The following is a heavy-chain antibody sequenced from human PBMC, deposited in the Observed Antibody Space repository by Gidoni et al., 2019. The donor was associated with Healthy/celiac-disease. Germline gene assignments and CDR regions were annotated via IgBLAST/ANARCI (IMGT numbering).Heavy chain of an antibody. CDR1: GCTCSSDS. CDR3: ARGDNWFAP. Sequence: EVQLVESGGGLVKPGGSLRLSGAASGCTCSSDSMNWVRQAPGKGLEGVSSIRSSSRYIYYADSVQGRFTISRDNAKNSLYLHMNRLRAEDPAVYYCARGDNWFAPWGQVTLVTVSS. J-gene: IGHJ5*02. CDR2: IRSSSRYI. V-gene: IGHV3-21*01.